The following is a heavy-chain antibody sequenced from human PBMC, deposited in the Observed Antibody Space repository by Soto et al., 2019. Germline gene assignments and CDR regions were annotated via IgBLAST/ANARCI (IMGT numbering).Heavy chain of an antibody. CDR1: GGSISRGGYY. Sequence: PSETLSLTCTVSGGSISRGGYYWSWIRQHPGKGLEWIGYIYYSGSTYYNPSLKSRVTISVDTSKNQFSLKLSSVTAADTAVYYCARRYIAGYCSGGSCSDNWFDPWGQGTLVTVSS. CDR2: IYYSGST. CDR3: ARRYIAGYCSGGSCSDNWFDP. D-gene: IGHD2-15*01. V-gene: IGHV4-31*03. J-gene: IGHJ5*02.